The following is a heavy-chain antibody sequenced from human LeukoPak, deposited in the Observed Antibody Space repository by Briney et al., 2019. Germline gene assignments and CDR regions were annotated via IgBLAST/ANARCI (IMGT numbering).Heavy chain of an antibody. CDR3: AKDLKECSYGYHIDY. V-gene: IGHV3-30*18. CDR2: ISYDGSNK. D-gene: IGHD5-18*01. J-gene: IGHJ4*02. Sequence: SGRSLRLSCAASGFTVSSYGMHWVRQAPGKGLEWVAVISYDGSNKYYADSVKVRFTISRDNSKNTLYLQMNSLRAEDTAVYYCAKDLKECSYGYHIDYWGQGPLVTVSS. CDR1: GFTVSSYG.